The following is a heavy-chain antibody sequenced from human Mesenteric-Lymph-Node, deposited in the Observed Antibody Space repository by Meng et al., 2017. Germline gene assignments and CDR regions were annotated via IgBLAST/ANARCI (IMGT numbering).Heavy chain of an antibody. CDR3: ARGRWFGSAMYYFDY. Sequence: GGSLRLSCAVSGFTFSNYYMHWVRQAPGKGPEYVSSVSDNGDSTYYANSMKGRITISRDNSKNTLYLQMGSLRVEDTAVYYCARGRWFGSAMYYFDYWGQGTLVTVSS. CDR2: VSDNGDST. CDR1: GFTFSNYY. D-gene: IGHD3-10*01. J-gene: IGHJ4*02. V-gene: IGHV3-64*01.